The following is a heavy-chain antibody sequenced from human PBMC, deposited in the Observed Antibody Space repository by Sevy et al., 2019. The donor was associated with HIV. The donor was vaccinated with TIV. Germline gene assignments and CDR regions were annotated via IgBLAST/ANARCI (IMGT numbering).Heavy chain of an antibody. CDR2: ISSNGGST. D-gene: IGHD3-16*02. CDR1: GFTFSSYA. J-gene: IGHJ4*02. CDR3: VKDLMITFGGVIATDY. V-gene: IGHV3-64D*06. Sequence: GGSLRLSCSASGFTFSSYAMHWVRHAPGKGLEYVSAISSNGGSTYYADSVKGRFTISRDNSKNTLYLQMSSLRAEDTAVYYCVKDLMITFGGVIATDYWGQGTLVTVSS.